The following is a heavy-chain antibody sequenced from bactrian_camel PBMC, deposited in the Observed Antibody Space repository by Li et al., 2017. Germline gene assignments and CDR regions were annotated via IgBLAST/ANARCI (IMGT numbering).Heavy chain of an antibody. V-gene: IGHV3S40*01. D-gene: IGHD6*01. CDR2: IYTGGGTT. Sequence: VQLVESGGESVQAGGSLRLSCAVHGYAVLGKALTWFRQAPGKEREAVATIYTGGGTTYYHVLVKGRFTISQDNAKNTVYLQMISLNPEDTAMYYCAAGTRPSGGTWYFRSKYDYWGQGTQLTVS. J-gene: IGHJ4*01. CDR1: GYAVLGKA. CDR3: AAGTRPSGGTWYFRSKYDY.